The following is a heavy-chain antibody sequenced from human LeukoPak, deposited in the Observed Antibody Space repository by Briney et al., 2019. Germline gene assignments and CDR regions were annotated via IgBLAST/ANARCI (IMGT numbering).Heavy chain of an antibody. D-gene: IGHD6-19*01. CDR1: GFTFSSYT. J-gene: IGHJ5*02. CDR2: ISGSGGST. V-gene: IGHV3-23*01. Sequence: GGSLRLSCAASGFTFSSYTMSWVRQAPGKGLEWVSAISGSGGSTYYADSVKGRFTISRDNSKNTLYLQMNSLRAEDTAVYYCAKDQFSSGLNWFDPWGQGTLVTVSS. CDR3: AKDQFSSGLNWFDP.